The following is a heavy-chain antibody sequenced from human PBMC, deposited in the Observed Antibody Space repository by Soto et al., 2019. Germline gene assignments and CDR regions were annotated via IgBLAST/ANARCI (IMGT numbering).Heavy chain of an antibody. CDR3: AVSYYDYIWGS. J-gene: IGHJ4*02. Sequence: EVQLLESGGGLVQPGGSLRLSCAASGFTFSSYAMSWVRQAPGKGLEWVSAISGSGGSTYYADSVKGRFTISRDNSKNTLYLQMNSLRAEDTGVYYCAVSYYDYIWGSWGQGTLVTVSS. D-gene: IGHD3-16*01. CDR2: ISGSGGST. V-gene: IGHV3-23*01. CDR1: GFTFSSYA.